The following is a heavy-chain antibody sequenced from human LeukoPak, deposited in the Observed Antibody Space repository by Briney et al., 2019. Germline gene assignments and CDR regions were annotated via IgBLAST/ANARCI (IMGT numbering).Heavy chain of an antibody. V-gene: IGHV3-23*01. J-gene: IGHJ4*02. CDR1: GFTFSGYA. D-gene: IGHD2-21*01. CDR2: ISGSGTNT. CDR3: ATELVVIAIAFDY. Sequence: PGGSLRLSCAASGFTFSGYAMSWVRQAPGKGLEWVSAISGSGTNTYYADSVKGRFTISRDNSKNTLYLQMNSLRAEDTAVYYCATELVVIAIAFDYWGQGTLVTVSS.